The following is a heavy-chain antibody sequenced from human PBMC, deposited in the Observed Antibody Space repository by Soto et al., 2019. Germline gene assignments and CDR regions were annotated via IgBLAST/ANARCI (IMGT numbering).Heavy chain of an antibody. V-gene: IGHV1-69*01. CDR3: ARARGTSWYNWFDS. CDR2: IIPLFGTT. D-gene: IGHD1-26*01. J-gene: IGHJ5*01. Sequence: QVQLVQSGADLKKPGSSVKVSCKASGGTFNSSGISWVRQAHGQGIEWMGGIIPLFGTTNYAQRFKGRVTVTEDASTSTVYMHLSSLRFEDTALYYCARARGTSWYNWFDSWGQGTLVTVSS. CDR1: GGTFNSSG.